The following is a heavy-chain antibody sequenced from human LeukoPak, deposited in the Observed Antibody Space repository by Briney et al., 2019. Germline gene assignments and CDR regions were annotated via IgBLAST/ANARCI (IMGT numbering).Heavy chain of an antibody. Sequence: ASVTVSCKASGYTFTGYYMHWVRQAPGQGLEWMGWINPNSGGTNYAQKFQGRVTMTRDTSISTAYMELSRLRSDDTAVYYCARGERASYYDYVWGSKHAFDIWGQGTMVTVSS. V-gene: IGHV1-2*02. CDR2: INPNSGGT. J-gene: IGHJ3*02. D-gene: IGHD3-16*01. CDR3: ARGERASYYDYVWGSKHAFDI. CDR1: GYTFTGYY.